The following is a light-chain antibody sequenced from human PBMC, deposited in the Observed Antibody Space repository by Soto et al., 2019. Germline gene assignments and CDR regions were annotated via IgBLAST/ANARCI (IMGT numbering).Light chain of an antibody. CDR3: QQYNSYSLT. J-gene: IGKJ4*01. Sequence: DIQMTQSSPTLSASVGDRVTITCRASQSISSWLAWYQQKPGKAPKLLIYDASSLESGVPSRFSGSGSGTEFTLTISSLQPDDFATYYCQQYNSYSLTFGGGTKVEIK. V-gene: IGKV1-5*01. CDR2: DAS. CDR1: QSISSW.